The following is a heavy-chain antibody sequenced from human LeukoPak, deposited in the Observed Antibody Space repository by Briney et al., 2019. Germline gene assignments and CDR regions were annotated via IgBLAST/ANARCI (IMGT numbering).Heavy chain of an antibody. D-gene: IGHD3-22*01. Sequence: GGSLRLSCAASGFTFSDYYMSWIRQAPGKGLEWVSYISSSGSTIYYADSVKGRFTISRDNAKNSLYLQMNGLRAEDTAVYYCARDQGIVVVTPSAWGQGTLVTVTS. CDR2: ISSSGSTI. CDR3: ARDQGIVVVTPSA. J-gene: IGHJ5*02. CDR1: GFTFSDYY. V-gene: IGHV3-11*01.